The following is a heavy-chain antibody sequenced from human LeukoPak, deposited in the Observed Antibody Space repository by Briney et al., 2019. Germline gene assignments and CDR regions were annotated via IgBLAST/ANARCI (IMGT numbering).Heavy chain of an antibody. Sequence: ASVKVSCKASGYTFTDYYVHWVRQAPGQGLEWMGWINPNSADTSYAQKFRGRVIMTRDTSINTAYVVLSGLKSDDTAVYYCARDPTNTIEDQNWFDPWGQGTLVTVSS. D-gene: IGHD3-10*01. J-gene: IGHJ5*02. V-gene: IGHV1-2*02. CDR1: GYTFTDYY. CDR2: INPNSADT. CDR3: ARDPTNTIEDQNWFDP.